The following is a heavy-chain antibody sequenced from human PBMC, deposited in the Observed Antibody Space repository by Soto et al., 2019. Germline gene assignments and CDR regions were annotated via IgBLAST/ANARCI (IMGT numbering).Heavy chain of an antibody. CDR3: ARLAYSSGWYEYYYYYGMDV. J-gene: IGHJ6*02. CDR1: GCSFTSYW. Sequence: GESLKISCKGSGCSFTSYWISWVRQMPGKGLEWMGRIDPSDSYTNYSPSFQGHVTISADKSISTAYLQWSSLKASDTAMYYCARLAYSSGWYEYYYYYGMDVWGQGTTVTVSS. D-gene: IGHD6-19*01. CDR2: IDPSDSYT. V-gene: IGHV5-10-1*01.